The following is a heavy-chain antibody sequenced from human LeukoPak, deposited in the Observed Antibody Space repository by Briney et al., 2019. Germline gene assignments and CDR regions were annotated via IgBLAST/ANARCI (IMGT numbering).Heavy chain of an antibody. V-gene: IGHV3-30*18. CDR2: ISYDGSTE. D-gene: IGHD3-10*01. J-gene: IGHJ4*02. CDR1: GSTFSNYD. Sequence: GGSLRLSCAASGSTFSNYDMNWVRQAPDKGLEWVALISYDGSTEYYADSVKGRSTISRDNSKNTLFLQMNSLRAEDTAMYYCAKDKYYYGSGSDFDYWGQGTLVTVSS. CDR3: AKDKYYYGSGSDFDY.